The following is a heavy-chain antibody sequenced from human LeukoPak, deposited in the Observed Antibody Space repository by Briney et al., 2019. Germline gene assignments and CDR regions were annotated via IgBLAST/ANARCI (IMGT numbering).Heavy chain of an antibody. V-gene: IGHV4-31*03. D-gene: IGHD6-13*01. Sequence: SETLSLTCTVSGGSISSGGYYWSWIRQHPGKGLEWIGYIYYSGSTYYNPSLKSRVTISVDTSKNQFSLKLSSVTAADTAVYYCASVAAAGSTYFDYWGQGTLVTVSS. CDR2: IYYSGST. J-gene: IGHJ4*02. CDR3: ASVAAAGSTYFDY. CDR1: GGSISSGGYY.